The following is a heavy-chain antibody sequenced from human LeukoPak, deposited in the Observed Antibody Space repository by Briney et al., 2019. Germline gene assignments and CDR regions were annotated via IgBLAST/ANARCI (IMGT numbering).Heavy chain of an antibody. J-gene: IGHJ4*02. CDR1: GHFVSDYY. D-gene: IGHD6-19*01. V-gene: IGHV4-59*02. Sequence: SETLSLTCSVSGHFVSDYYWSWIRQSPGKGLEWIGWLHYSGTTYYSPSLKGRVTMSLDTSRNQLSLKLSSVTAADTAVYYCARHSSGWHLDFWGQGSLVTVSS. CDR2: LHYSGTT. CDR3: ARHSSGWHLDF.